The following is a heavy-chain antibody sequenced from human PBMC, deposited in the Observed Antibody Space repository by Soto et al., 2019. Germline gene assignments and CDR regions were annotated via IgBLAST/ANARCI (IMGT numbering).Heavy chain of an antibody. V-gene: IGHV4-39*01. J-gene: IGHJ6*02. Sequence: QPQLQESGPGLVKPSETLSLTCTVSGGSISSNDCYWGWVRQPPGKGLEWIGNIYYTGSTYYNPSLKSRVTMSVDTSKNQFSLNLNSVTAADTAVYYCARHWPGSGVGSMDVWGQGTTVTVSS. CDR2: IYYTGST. CDR1: GGSISSNDCY. CDR3: ARHWPGSGVGSMDV. D-gene: IGHD3-10*01.